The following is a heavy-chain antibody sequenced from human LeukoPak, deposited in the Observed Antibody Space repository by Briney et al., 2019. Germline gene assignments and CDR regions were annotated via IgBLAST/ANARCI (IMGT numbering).Heavy chain of an antibody. V-gene: IGHV3-66*04. D-gene: IGHD3-22*01. J-gene: IGHJ4*02. CDR2: IYSGGST. CDR3: AKRGVVIRVILVGFHKEAYYFDS. CDR1: GFTVSSNY. Sequence: GGSLRLSCAASGFTVSSNYMSWVRQAPGKGLKWVSVIYSGGSTYYADSVKGRFTISRDNPRNTLYLQMNSLRAEDTAVYFCAKRGVVIRVILVGFHKEAYYFDSWGQGALVTVSS.